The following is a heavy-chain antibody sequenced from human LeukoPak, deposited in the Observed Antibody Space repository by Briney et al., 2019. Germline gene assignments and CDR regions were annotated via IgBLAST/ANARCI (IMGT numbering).Heavy chain of an antibody. CDR1: GCTLTNYN. CDR3: AREFGHCSGDNCFYFFDL. V-gene: IGHV1-18*01. Sequence: GASVKVSCKASGCTLTNYNISWVRQAPGQGLEWMGWINTHKGHTNFLQKFQGRVTVTTDISTNTAYMELRRLRSDDTAVYYCAREFGHCSGDNCFYFFDLWGQGSQVIVSS. CDR2: INTHKGHT. J-gene: IGHJ4*02. D-gene: IGHD2-15*01.